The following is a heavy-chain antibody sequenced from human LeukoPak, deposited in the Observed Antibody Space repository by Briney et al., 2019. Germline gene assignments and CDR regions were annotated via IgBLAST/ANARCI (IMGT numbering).Heavy chain of an antibody. Sequence: TLSLTCTVSSGSISSDDYDWSWIRQAPGKGLEWIGYIHYSGSTSYNPSLNSRVTMSVDTAKNQFSLRLTSVTAADTAIYYCARAHGSGSYFMRLGVSDAFDIWGQGTVVTVSS. D-gene: IGHD3-10*01. CDR2: IHYSGST. J-gene: IGHJ3*02. CDR3: ARAHGSGSYFMRLGVSDAFDI. V-gene: IGHV4-30-4*01. CDR1: SGSISSDDYD.